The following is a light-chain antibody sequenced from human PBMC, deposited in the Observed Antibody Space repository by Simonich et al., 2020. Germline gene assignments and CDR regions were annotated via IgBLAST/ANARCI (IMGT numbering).Light chain of an antibody. V-gene: IGKV4-1*01. CDR3: QQYYSTPPWT. J-gene: IGKJ1*01. CDR2: WAS. Sequence: DIVMTQSPDSLAVSLGERATINCKSSQSVLYSSNNKNYLAWYQQKPGQPPKQLIYWASTRETVVPDRFSGSGSGTDFTLTISSLQAEDVAVYYCQQYYSTPPWTFGQGTKVEIK. CDR1: QSVLYSSNNKNY.